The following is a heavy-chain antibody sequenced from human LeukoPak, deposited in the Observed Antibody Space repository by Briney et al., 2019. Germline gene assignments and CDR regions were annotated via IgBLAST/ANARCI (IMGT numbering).Heavy chain of an antibody. CDR1: GFTFNDYY. CDR3: ATDGAGFDA. Sequence: GGSLRLSCAASGFTFNDYYMSWIRQAPGKGLEWLSYINIGGTNTHYADSVKGRYTISRDNAKKSLYLEMNNLRAEDTAVYYCATDGAGFDAWGQGVLVTVSS. CDR2: INIGGTNT. V-gene: IGHV3-11*01. J-gene: IGHJ5*02.